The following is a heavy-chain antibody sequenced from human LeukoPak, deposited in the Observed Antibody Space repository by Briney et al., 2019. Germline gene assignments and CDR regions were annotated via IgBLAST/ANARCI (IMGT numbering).Heavy chain of an antibody. Sequence: SETLSLTCAVSGGSISTISVYWDWIRQPPGKGLEWIGSVYYSGSTYYNPSLKSRVIISVDTSKNQFSLKLSSVTAADTAVYYCARLVGATPHFDYWGQGTLVTVSS. J-gene: IGHJ4*02. CDR2: VYYSGST. V-gene: IGHV4-39*01. D-gene: IGHD1-26*01. CDR3: ARLVGATPHFDY. CDR1: GGSISTISVY.